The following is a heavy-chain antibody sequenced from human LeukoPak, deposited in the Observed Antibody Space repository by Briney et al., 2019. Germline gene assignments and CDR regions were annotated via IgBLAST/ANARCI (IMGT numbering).Heavy chain of an antibody. Sequence: SETLSLTCTVSGGSISSTGSFWGWIRQPPGKGLEWIGSIYYSGSTYYNPSLKSRVTISVDTSKNQFSLKLSSVTAAGTAVYYCAAFNYGDYFFDYWGQGTLVTVSS. CDR1: GGSISSTGSF. D-gene: IGHD4-17*01. CDR2: IYYSGST. CDR3: AAFNYGDYFFDY. V-gene: IGHV4-39*01. J-gene: IGHJ4*02.